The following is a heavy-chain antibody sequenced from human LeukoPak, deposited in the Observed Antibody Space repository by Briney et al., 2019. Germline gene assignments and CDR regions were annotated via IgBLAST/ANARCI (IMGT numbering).Heavy chain of an antibody. V-gene: IGHV1-2*02. D-gene: IGHD6-19*01. J-gene: IGHJ4*02. CDR1: GYTFSAYY. CDR3: ARESGWWSYFDY. CDR2: INPNSGGT. Sequence: GASVKVSCKASGYTFSAYYIHWVRQAPGQGLEWMGWINPNSGGTKYAQKFQGRVTLTRDTSVTTAYMELSWLRSDDTAVYYCARESGWWSYFDYWGQGTLVTVSS.